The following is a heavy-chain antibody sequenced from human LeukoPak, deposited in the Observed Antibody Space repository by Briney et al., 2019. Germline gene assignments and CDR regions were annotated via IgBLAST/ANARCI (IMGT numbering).Heavy chain of an antibody. D-gene: IGHD3-10*01. CDR2: INPNSGGT. CDR3: ARDGKLGGFDI. CDR1: GGTFSSYA. Sequence: ASVKVSCKASGGTFSSYAISWVRQAPGQGLEWMGWINPNSGGTNYAQKFQGRVTMTRDTSISTAYMELSRLRSDDTAVYYCARDGKLGGFDIWGQGTMVTVSS. J-gene: IGHJ3*02. V-gene: IGHV1-2*02.